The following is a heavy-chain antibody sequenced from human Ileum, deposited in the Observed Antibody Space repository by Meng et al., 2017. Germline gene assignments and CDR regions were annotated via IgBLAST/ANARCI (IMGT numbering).Heavy chain of an antibody. J-gene: IGHJ4*02. D-gene: IGHD1-26*01. V-gene: IGHV1-18*01. Sequence: ASVKVSCKASGYTFTSYGISWVRQAPGQGLEWMGWISAYNGNTNYAQKLQGRVTMTTDTSTSTAYMGLRSLRSGDTAVYYCARDPRDGWELSLDYWGQGTLVTVSS. CDR2: ISAYNGNT. CDR3: ARDPRDGWELSLDY. CDR1: GYTFTSYG.